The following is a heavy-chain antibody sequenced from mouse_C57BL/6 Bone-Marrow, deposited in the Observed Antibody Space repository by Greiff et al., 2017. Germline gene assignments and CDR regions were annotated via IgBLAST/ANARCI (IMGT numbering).Heavy chain of an antibody. D-gene: IGHD2-2*01. V-gene: IGHV3-6*01. CDR2: ISYDGSN. Sequence: EVHLVESGPGLVKPSQSLSLTCSVTGYSITSGYYWNWIRQFPGNKLEWMGYISYDGSNNYNPSLKNRISITRDTSKNQFFLKLNSVTTEDTATYYCARAYGYDDGFDYWGQGTTLTVSS. CDR3: ARAYGYDDGFDY. J-gene: IGHJ2*01. CDR1: GYSITSGYY.